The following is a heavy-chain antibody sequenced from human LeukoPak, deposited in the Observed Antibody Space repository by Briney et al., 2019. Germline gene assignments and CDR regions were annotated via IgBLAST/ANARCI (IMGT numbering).Heavy chain of an antibody. D-gene: IGHD4-23*01. Sequence: ASETLSLTCAVYGGSFSGYYWSWIRQPPGKGLEWIGEINHSGSTNYNPSLKSRVTISVDTSKNQFSLKLSSVTAADTAAYYCARGSTTVVHLWGQGTLVTVSS. CDR3: ARGSTTVVHL. CDR2: INHSGST. V-gene: IGHV4-34*01. CDR1: GGSFSGYY. J-gene: IGHJ4*02.